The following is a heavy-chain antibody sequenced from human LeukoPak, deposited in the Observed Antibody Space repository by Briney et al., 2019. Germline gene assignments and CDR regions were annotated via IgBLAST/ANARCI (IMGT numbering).Heavy chain of an antibody. Sequence: ASVKVSCKASGYTFTSYGISWVRQAPGQGLEWMGWISAYNGNTNYAQKLQGRVTMTTDTSTSTAYMELRSLRSDDTAVYYCARGQSVYDFWSADYYYYMDVWGKGTTVTVSS. J-gene: IGHJ6*03. CDR3: ARGQSVYDFWSADYYYYMDV. D-gene: IGHD3-3*01. CDR2: ISAYNGNT. V-gene: IGHV1-18*01. CDR1: GYTFTSYG.